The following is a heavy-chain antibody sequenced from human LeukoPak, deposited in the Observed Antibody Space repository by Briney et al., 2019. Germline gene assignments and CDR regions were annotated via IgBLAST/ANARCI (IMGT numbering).Heavy chain of an antibody. D-gene: IGHD2-15*01. V-gene: IGHV1-69*04. CDR3: ARDLGGGICYAACWFDH. CDR2: IIPILGIA. J-gene: IGHJ5*02. CDR1: GGTFSSYT. Sequence: ASVKVSCKASGGTFSSYTISWVRQAPGQGLEWLGRIIPILGIASYAKKFQGRGTITADKSTSTAYMELSSLRSADTAVYYCARDLGGGICYAACWFDHWGQGTLVTVSS.